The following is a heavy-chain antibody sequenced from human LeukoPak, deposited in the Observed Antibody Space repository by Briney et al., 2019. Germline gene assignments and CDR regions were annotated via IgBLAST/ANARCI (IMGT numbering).Heavy chain of an antibody. CDR1: GFTFSGYW. Sequence: GGSLRLSCAASGFTFSGYWMHWVRQGPEKGLELVSRIDNDGNGIIYADSVKGRFTTSRDNAKNTLYLQMSSLRVEDTAVYYWATGGGWERSSGVFPHIDVWGKGTTVTVSS. D-gene: IGHD1-26*01. CDR3: ATGGGWERSSGVFPHIDV. V-gene: IGHV3-74*01. CDR2: IDNDGNGI. J-gene: IGHJ6*03.